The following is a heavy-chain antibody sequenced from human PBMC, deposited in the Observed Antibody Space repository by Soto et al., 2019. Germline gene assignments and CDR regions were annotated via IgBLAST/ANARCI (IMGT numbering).Heavy chain of an antibody. Sequence: GASVKVSCKASGGTFSSYAISWVRQAPGQGLEWMGGIIPIFGTANYAQKFQGRVTITADESTSTAYMELSSLRSEDTAVYYCARVAEYSSSSSLGPDYGYWGQGTLVTVSS. D-gene: IGHD6-6*01. CDR2: IIPIFGTA. V-gene: IGHV1-69*13. CDR3: ARVAEYSSSSSLGPDYGY. CDR1: GGTFSSYA. J-gene: IGHJ4*02.